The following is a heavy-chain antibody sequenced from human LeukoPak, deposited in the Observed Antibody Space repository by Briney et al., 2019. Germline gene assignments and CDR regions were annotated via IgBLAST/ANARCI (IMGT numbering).Heavy chain of an antibody. CDR1: GGSFSGYY. D-gene: IGHD3-3*01. CDR2: INHSGST. J-gene: IGHJ4*02. V-gene: IGHV4-34*01. CDR3: ARGATIFGIDY. Sequence: SETLSLTCAVYGGSFSGYYWSWIRQPPGKGLEWIGEINHSGSTNYNPSLKSRVTISVDTSNNQFSLKLSSVTAADTAVYYCARGATIFGIDYWGQGTLVTVSS.